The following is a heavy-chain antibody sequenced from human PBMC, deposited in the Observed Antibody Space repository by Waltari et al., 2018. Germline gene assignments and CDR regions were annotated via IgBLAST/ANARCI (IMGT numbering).Heavy chain of an antibody. CDR1: GYTFTSYG. J-gene: IGHJ5*02. CDR3: ARGTAAGISNWFDP. V-gene: IGHV1-18*01. D-gene: IGHD6-13*01. CDR2: ISAYTGNT. Sequence: QVQLVQSGAEVKKPGASVKVSCKASGYTFTSYGISWVRQAPGKGLEWMGWISAYTGNTNYAQKLQGRVTMTTDTTTSTAYMELRSLRSDDAAVYDCARGTAAGISNWFDPWGQGTLVTVSS.